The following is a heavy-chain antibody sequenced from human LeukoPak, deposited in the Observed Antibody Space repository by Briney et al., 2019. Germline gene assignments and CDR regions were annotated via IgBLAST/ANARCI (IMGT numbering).Heavy chain of an antibody. CDR1: GYTFTSYY. Sequence: ASVKVSCKASGYTFTSYYMHWVRQAPGQGLEWMGIINPSGGGTSYAQKFQGRVTMTRDMSTSTVYMELSSLRSADTAVYYCARDRERRASSYWFDPWGQGTLVTVSS. CDR3: ARDRERRASSYWFDP. D-gene: IGHD6-6*01. V-gene: IGHV1-46*01. CDR2: INPSGGGT. J-gene: IGHJ5*02.